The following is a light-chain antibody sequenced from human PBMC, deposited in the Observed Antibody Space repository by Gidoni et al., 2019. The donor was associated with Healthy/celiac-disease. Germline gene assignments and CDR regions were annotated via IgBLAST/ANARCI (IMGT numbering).Light chain of an antibody. V-gene: IGKV1-8*01. Sequence: AIRMTQSPSSFSASTGDRVTITCRASQGISSYLAWYQQKPGKAPKLLLDAASTLQSGVPSRFSGSGSGTDFTLTISCLQSEDFATYYCQQYYSYPYTFGQGTKLEIK. CDR3: QQYYSYPYT. CDR1: QGISSY. J-gene: IGKJ2*01. CDR2: AAS.